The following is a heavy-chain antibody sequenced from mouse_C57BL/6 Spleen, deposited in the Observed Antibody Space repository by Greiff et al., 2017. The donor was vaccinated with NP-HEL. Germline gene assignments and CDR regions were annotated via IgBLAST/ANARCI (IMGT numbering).Heavy chain of an antibody. CDR3: AIYYNGSRDARDY. V-gene: IGHV5-17*01. D-gene: IGHD1-1*01. CDR1: GFTFSDFG. Sequence: EVPLQESGGCLVKPGGSLKLSCAASGFTFSDFGLPWVRQAPEKGLEWVAYISSGSSTFYYAATVKGRFTISRDNAKNTLFLQMTSLRCEDTAMYDCAIYYNGSRDARDYWGQGTTVTVSS. J-gene: IGHJ4*01. CDR2: ISSGSSTF.